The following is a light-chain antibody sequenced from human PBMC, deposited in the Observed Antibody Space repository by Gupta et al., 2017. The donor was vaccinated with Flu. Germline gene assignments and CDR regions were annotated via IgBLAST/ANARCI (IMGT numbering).Light chain of an antibody. CDR1: QTISSVY. Sequence: ELVFTQSPGTLSLSPGERATLSCRASQTISSVYLAWYQQKPGQAPRLLIYGASLRATGITDRFSGSGSGTDFTLTISRLEPEDFAVYYCHQYLSSPGFCQGTKVKV. J-gene: IGKJ1*01. V-gene: IGKV3-20*01. CDR3: HQYLSSPG. CDR2: GAS.